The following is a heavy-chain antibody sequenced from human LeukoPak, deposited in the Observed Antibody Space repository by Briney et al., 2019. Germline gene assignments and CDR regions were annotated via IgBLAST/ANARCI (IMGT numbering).Heavy chain of an antibody. J-gene: IGHJ3*02. CDR2: IYHSGST. CDR3: ARDKSRTYGSADAFDI. Sequence: PSETLSLTCTVSGDSISSTNWWSWVRQPPGKGLEWIGEIYHSGSTNYNPSLKSRVTISVDKSKNQFSLKLSSVTAADTAVYYCARDKSRTYGSADAFDIWGQGTMVTVSS. CDR1: GDSISSTNW. V-gene: IGHV4-4*02. D-gene: IGHD3-10*01.